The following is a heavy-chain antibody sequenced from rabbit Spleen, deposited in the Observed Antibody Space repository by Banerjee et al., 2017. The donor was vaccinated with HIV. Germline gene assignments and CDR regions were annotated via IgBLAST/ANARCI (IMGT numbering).Heavy chain of an antibody. D-gene: IGHD1-1*01. J-gene: IGHJ4*01. CDR3: ARDLVGVIGWNFYL. CDR1: GFSFSTSYY. V-gene: IGHV1S40*01. Sequence: QSLEESGGDLVKPGASLTLTCTASGFSFSTSYYICWVRQAPGKGLEWIACINAATGKPVYATWAKGRFTISRTSSTTVTLRMTSLTAADRAAYFCARDLVGVIGWNFYLWGPGTLVTVS. CDR2: INAATGKP.